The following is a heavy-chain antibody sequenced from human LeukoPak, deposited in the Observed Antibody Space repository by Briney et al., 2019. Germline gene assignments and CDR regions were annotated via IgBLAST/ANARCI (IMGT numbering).Heavy chain of an antibody. V-gene: IGHV5-51*01. CDR3: ARHRYSGSDTQGFDY. J-gene: IGHJ4*02. D-gene: IGHD5-12*01. CDR1: GYRFTDYW. Sequence: GESLKISCKGSGYRFTDYWIAWVRQMPGKGLEGIGIVYPSNSETRYSPSFQGQVTISADKSISTGYLQWSSLKASDTAMYFCARHRYSGSDTQGFDYWGQGTLVTVSS. CDR2: VYPSNSET.